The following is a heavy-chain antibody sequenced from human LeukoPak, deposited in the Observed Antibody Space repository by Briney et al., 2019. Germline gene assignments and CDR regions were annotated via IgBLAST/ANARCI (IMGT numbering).Heavy chain of an antibody. D-gene: IGHD3-9*01. Sequence: PSETLSLTCTVSGGSISSSSYYWGWIRQPPGKGLEWIGSIYYSGSTYYNPSLKSRVTISVDTSKNQFSLKLSSVTAADTAVYYCARASILTGYCDYWGQGTLVTVSS. CDR2: IYYSGST. J-gene: IGHJ4*02. CDR3: ARASILTGYCDY. CDR1: GGSISSSSYY. V-gene: IGHV4-39*07.